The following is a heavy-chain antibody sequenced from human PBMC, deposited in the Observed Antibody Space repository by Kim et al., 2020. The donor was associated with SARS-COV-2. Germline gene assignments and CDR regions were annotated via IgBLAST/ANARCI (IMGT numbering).Heavy chain of an antibody. V-gene: IGHV7-4-1*02. J-gene: IGHJ6*02. CDR1: GYKFPTYA. CDR3: VSELSRFDTYYYGMDV. D-gene: IGHD3-10*01. Sequence: ASVKVSCKTPGYKFPTYAMNWVRQAPGQGLEWMGWVNTNTGRPTYAQGFTGRFVFSLDIAANTAFLQINSLKADDTATYYCVSELSRFDTYYYGMDVWGQGTTVTVSS. CDR2: VNTNTGRP.